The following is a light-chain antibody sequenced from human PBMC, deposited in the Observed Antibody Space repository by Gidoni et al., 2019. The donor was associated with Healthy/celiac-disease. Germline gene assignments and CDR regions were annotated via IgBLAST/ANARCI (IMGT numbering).Light chain of an antibody. J-gene: IGKJ1*01. CDR2: AAS. CDR3: QQSYSTPSV. Sequence: DIQMTHSPSSLSASVGDRVTITCRASQSISSYLNWYQQKPGKAPKLLIYAASSLQSGVPSRFSGSGSGTDFTLTISSLQPEDFATYYCQQSYSTPSVFXQXTKVEIK. V-gene: IGKV1-39*01. CDR1: QSISSY.